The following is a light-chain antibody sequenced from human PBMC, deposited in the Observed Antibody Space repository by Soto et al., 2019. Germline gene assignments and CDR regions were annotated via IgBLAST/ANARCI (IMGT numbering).Light chain of an antibody. V-gene: IGLV2-8*01. J-gene: IGLJ3*02. Sequence: QSALTQPPSASGSPGQSVTISCTGTSSDVGAYNYVSWYQQHPGKAPKLMIYDVSKRPSGVPYRFSGSKSGNAASLTVSGLQGEDEADYYCSSYAGSGWVFGGGTKLTVL. CDR3: SSYAGSGWV. CDR2: DVS. CDR1: SSDVGAYNY.